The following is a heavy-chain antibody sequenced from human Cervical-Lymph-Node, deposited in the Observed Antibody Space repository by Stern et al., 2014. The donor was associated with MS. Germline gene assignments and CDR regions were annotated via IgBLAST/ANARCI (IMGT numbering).Heavy chain of an antibody. CDR3: ARVEVAALGPFYYYYGMDV. CDR2: IYHSGST. J-gene: IGHJ6*02. V-gene: IGHV4-4*02. CDR1: GGSISSSNW. Sequence: QLQLQESGPGLVKPSGTLSLTCAVSGGSISSSNWWSWVRQPPGKGLEWIGEIYHSGSTNYNPSLKSRVTISVDKSKHQFSLMLSSVTAADTAVYYCARVEVAALGPFYYYYGMDVWGQGTTVTVSS. D-gene: IGHD2-15*01.